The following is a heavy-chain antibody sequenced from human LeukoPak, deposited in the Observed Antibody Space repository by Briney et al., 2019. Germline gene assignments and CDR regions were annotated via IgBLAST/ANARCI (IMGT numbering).Heavy chain of an antibody. J-gene: IGHJ4*02. CDR3: AKDYYYDSSGYCFDY. CDR1: GFTFSSYG. V-gene: IGHV3-30*18. D-gene: IGHD3-22*01. CDR2: RSYDGSNK. Sequence: GGSLRLSCAASGFTFSSYGMHWVRQAPGKGLEWVAVRSYDGSNKYYADSVKGRFTISRDNSKNTLYLQMNSLRAEDTAVYYCAKDYYYDSSGYCFDYWGQGTLVTVSS.